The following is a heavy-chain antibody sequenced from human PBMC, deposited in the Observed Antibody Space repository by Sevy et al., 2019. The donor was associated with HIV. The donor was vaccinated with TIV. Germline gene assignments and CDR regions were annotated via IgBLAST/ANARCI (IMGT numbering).Heavy chain of an antibody. CDR3: ATVGLRYYSGSSSYQGDWFDP. V-gene: IGHV1-24*01. CDR2: FDSQEGET. CDR1: GYTLTKLS. J-gene: IGHJ5*02. D-gene: IGHD2-15*01. Sequence: ASVKVSCKVSGYTLTKLSIHWVRQAPGKGLEWMGDFDSQEGETIYSQRFQGRVTMTVDIPTDTANMDLSSLTSEDTAVYYCATVGLRYYSGSSSYQGDWFDPWGQGTLVTVSS.